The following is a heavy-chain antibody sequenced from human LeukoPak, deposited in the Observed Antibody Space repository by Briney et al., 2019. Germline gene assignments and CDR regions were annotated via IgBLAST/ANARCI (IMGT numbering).Heavy chain of an antibody. CDR1: GYTFTSYD. J-gene: IGHJ4*02. CDR3: ARGRSTVTPYDY. V-gene: IGHV1-8*01. D-gene: IGHD4-17*01. CDR2: MNPNSGNT. Sequence: ASVKVSCKASGYTFTSYDINWVRQATGQGLEWMGWMNPNSGNTGYAQKFQGRVTMTRDTSISTAYMELSRLRSDDTAVYYCARGRSTVTPYDYWGQGTLVTVSS.